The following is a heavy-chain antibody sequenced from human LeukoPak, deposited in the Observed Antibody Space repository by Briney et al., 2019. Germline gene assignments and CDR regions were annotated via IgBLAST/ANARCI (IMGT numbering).Heavy chain of an antibody. V-gene: IGHV1-3*01. J-gene: IGHJ6*04. CDR1: GYTFTSYA. CDR3: ERGPHMDILTVYYYGMDV. CDR2: INAGNGNT. D-gene: IGHD3-9*01. Sequence: ASVKVSCKASGYTFTSYAMHWVRQAPGQRLEWMGWINAGNGNTKYSQKFQGRVTITRDTSASTAYMELSSLRFEDTAVYYCERGPHMDILTVYYYGMDVWGKGTTVTVSS.